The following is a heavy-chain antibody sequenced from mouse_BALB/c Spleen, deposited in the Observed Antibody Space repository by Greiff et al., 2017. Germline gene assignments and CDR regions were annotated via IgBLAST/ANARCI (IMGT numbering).Heavy chain of an antibody. CDR3: VRDKGTALDV. Sequence: EVMLVESGGGLVQPGGSLRLSCATSGFTFTDYYMSWVRQPPGKALEWLGFIRNKANGYTTEYSASVKVRFTISRDNSQSILYLQMNTLRAEDSATYYCVRDKGTALDVWGAGTTVTVSS. D-gene: IGHD1-2*01. J-gene: IGHJ1*01. CDR1: GFTFTDYY. V-gene: IGHV7-3*02. CDR2: IRNKANGYTT.